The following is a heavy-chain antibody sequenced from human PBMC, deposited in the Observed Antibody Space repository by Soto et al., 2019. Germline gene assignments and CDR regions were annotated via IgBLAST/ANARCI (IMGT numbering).Heavy chain of an antibody. CDR2: ISAYNGNT. D-gene: IGHD3-16*02. Sequence: ASVKVSCKASGYTFTSYGISWVRQAPGQGLEWMGWISAYNGNTNYAQKIQGRVTMTTDTSTSTAYMEMRSLRSDDTAVYYCASRYDYIWGSYRTPKDAFDIWGQGTMVTVSS. CDR3: ASRYDYIWGSYRTPKDAFDI. J-gene: IGHJ3*02. V-gene: IGHV1-18*01. CDR1: GYTFTSYG.